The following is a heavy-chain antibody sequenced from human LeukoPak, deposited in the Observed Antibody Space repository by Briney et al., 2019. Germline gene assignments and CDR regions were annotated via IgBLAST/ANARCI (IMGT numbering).Heavy chain of an antibody. D-gene: IGHD3-9*01. CDR2: ISYDGSSK. J-gene: IGHJ4*02. V-gene: IGHV3-30*03. Sequence: PGGSLRLSCAASGFTFDDYGMSWVRQAPGKGLEWVAVISYDGSSKYYADSVKGRFTISRDNSKNTLYLQMNSLRAEDTAVYYCARGYFDWLLYYWGQGTLVTVSS. CDR3: ARGYFDWLLYY. CDR1: GFTFDDYG.